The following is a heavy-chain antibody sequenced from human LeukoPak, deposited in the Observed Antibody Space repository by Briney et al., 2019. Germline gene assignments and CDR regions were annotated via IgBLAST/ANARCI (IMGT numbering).Heavy chain of an antibody. Sequence: GGSLRLSCAASGFTFSTYAITWVRQGPGKGLEWVSAIRSDGDRTYYANSVRGRFTISRDNSKDTVYLQINGPRVEDTAVYYCAREQSGTRGWYTVDYWGQGTLVTVSS. V-gene: IGHV3-23*01. D-gene: IGHD6-19*01. CDR1: GFTFSTYA. CDR2: IRSDGDRT. J-gene: IGHJ4*02. CDR3: AREQSGTRGWYTVDY.